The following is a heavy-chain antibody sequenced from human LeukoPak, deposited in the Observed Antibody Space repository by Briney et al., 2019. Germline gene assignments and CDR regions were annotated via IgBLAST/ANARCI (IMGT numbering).Heavy chain of an antibody. J-gene: IGHJ3*01. CDR2: IQYDGSDK. CDR1: TFSFSNYG. D-gene: IGHD1-26*01. V-gene: IGHV3-30*02. Sequence: PGGSLRLSCAASTFSFSNYGMHWVRQVPGKGLEWLAFIQYDGSDKYYADSVKGRFTISRDNSRNTLYLQMNSLRVEDAAVYYCANEYSKGDVWGQGTMVTVSS. CDR3: ANEYSKGDV.